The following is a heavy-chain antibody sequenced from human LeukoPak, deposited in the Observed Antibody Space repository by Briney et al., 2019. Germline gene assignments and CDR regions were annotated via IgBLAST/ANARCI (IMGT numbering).Heavy chain of an antibody. D-gene: IGHD5-18*01. CDR2: IIPIFGIA. J-gene: IGHJ6*02. Sequence: ASVKVSCKASGGTFSSYAIGWVRQAPGQGLEWMGRIIPIFGIANYAQKFQGRVTITADKSTSTAYMELSSVRSEDTAVYYCASGYRYGGSAYYYYGMDVWGQGTSVTVSS. CDR1: GGTFSSYA. V-gene: IGHV1-69*04. CDR3: ASGYRYGGSAYYYYGMDV.